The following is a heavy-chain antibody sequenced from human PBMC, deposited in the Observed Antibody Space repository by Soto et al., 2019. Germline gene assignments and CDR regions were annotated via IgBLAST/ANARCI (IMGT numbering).Heavy chain of an antibody. CDR1: GFTFSSYS. V-gene: IGHV3-21*01. CDR3: AREDYSHSEPRFDP. CDR2: ISSSSSYI. D-gene: IGHD4-4*01. J-gene: IGHJ5*02. Sequence: EVQLVESGGGLVKPGGSLRLSCAASGFTFSSYSMNWVRQAPGKGLEWVSSISSSSSYIYYADSVKGRFTISRDKAKNTLYLQMNRLRAEDTDVYYCAREDYSHSEPRFDPWGQGTLVTVSS.